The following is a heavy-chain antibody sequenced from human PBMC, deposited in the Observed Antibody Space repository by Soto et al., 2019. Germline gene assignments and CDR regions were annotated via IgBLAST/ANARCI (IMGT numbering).Heavy chain of an antibody. CDR3: RSSSRYSTDV. V-gene: IGHV4-39*01. CDR1: GGSISSSFY. D-gene: IGHD6-13*01. J-gene: IGHJ6*02. CDR2: IYATGNT. Sequence: QLQLQESGPGLVKPSETLSLSCTVSGGSISSSFYWGWIRQPPGKGLEWIGSIYATGNTYYNPSLKGRVTISADTSKNQFSLNLISVTAADTAVHYCRSSSRYSTDVWGQGATVTVSS.